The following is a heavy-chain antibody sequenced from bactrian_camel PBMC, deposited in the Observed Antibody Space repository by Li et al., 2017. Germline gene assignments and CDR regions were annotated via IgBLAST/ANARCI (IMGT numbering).Heavy chain of an antibody. J-gene: IGHJ4*01. D-gene: IGHD3*01. CDR2: LSSDGKT. CDR3: AADPRGSGY. V-gene: IGHV3S55*01. Sequence: QLVESGGGSVQAGGSLRISCAASGFPVGSFCMGWIRQAAGNECELVSSLSSDGKTTYADSVKGRFTMFRDNAKNMLYLQMNSLKTEDTAVYHCAADPRGSGYWGQGT. CDR1: GFPVGSFC.